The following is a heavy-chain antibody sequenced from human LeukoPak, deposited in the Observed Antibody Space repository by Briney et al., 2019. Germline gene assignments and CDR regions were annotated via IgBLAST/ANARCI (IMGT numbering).Heavy chain of an antibody. Sequence: GGFLRLSCAASGFTFDDYAMHWVRQAPGKGLEWVSGISWNSGSIGYADSVKGRFTISRDNSKNTLYLQMNSLRAEDTAVYYCAKDRPYSNWGQGTLVTVSS. V-gene: IGHV3-9*01. D-gene: IGHD6-13*01. CDR1: GFTFDDYA. CDR2: ISWNSGSI. J-gene: IGHJ4*02. CDR3: AKDRPYSN.